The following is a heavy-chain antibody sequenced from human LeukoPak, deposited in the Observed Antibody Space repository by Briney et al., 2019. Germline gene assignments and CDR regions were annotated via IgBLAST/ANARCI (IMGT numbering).Heavy chain of an antibody. CDR2: IYHSGST. CDR1: GGSISSGGYS. V-gene: IGHV4-30-2*01. CDR3: ARANPGGSWFDL. J-gene: IGHJ5*02. Sequence: SQTLSLTCAVSGGSISSGGYSWSWIRQPPGKGLEWIGYIYHSGSTYYNPSLKSRVTISVDRSKNQFSLKLSSVTAADTAVYYCARANPGGSWFDLWGQGTLVTVSS. D-gene: IGHD3-10*01.